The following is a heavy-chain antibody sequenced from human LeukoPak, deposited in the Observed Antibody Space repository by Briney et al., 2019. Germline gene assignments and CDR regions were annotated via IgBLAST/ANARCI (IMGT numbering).Heavy chain of an antibody. CDR3: AKDAEVVPAELYDY. D-gene: IGHD2-2*01. V-gene: IGHV4-59*01. CDR1: DGFITNYY. J-gene: IGHJ4*02. Sequence: SDTLSLTCTVSDGFITNYYWSWVRQPPGKGLEFIGYVHYSGTTNYNPSLRSRVTISIDTSKKHFFLKLNSVTAADTAVYYCAKDAEVVPAELYDYWGQGTLVTVSS. CDR2: VHYSGTT.